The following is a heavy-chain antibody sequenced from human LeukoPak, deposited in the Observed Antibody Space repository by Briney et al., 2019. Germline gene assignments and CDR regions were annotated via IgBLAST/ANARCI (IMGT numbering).Heavy chain of an antibody. V-gene: IGHV4-61*02. CDR3: ARVGRDYGDYVFLWDY. CDR1: GGSISSGSYY. CDR2: IYTSGST. Sequence: PSQTLSLTCTVSGGSISSGSYYWSWIRQPAGKGLEWIGRIYTSGSTNYNPSLKSRVTISVDTSKNQFSLKLSSVTAADTAVYYCARVGRDYGDYVFLWDYWGQGTLVTVSS. D-gene: IGHD4-17*01. J-gene: IGHJ4*02.